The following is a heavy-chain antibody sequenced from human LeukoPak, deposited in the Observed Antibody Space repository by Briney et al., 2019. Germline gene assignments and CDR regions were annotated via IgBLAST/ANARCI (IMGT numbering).Heavy chain of an antibody. J-gene: IGHJ4*02. CDR3: AKSALVYGSGSAPLPFDY. V-gene: IGHV3-23*01. D-gene: IGHD3-10*01. CDR2: ISGSGGST. CDR1: GFTFSSYA. Sequence: GGSLRLSCAASGFTFSSYAMSWVRQAPGKGLEWVSAISGSGGSTYYADSVKGRFTISRDNSKNTLYLQMNSLRAEDTAVYYCAKSALVYGSGSAPLPFDYWGQGTLVTVSS.